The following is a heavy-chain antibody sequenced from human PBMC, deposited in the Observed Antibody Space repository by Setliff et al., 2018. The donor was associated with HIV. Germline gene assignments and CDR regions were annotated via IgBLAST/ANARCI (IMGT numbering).Heavy chain of an antibody. V-gene: IGHV4-31*03. Sequence: PSETLSLTCTVSGGFINSGSYYWNWIRHHPGKGLEWIGYIYYNGDTYYNPSLKSRVTISVDTSKNQFSLDLTSVTAADTAVYYCARIPVGGHWYFDLWGRGSLLTVSS. J-gene: IGHJ2*01. CDR2: IYYNGDT. CDR3: ARIPVGGHWYFDL. D-gene: IGHD3-16*01. CDR1: GGFINSGSYY.